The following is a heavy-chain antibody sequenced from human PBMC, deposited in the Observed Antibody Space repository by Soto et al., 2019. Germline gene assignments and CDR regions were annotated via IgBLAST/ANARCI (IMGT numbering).Heavy chain of an antibody. Sequence: NPWETLSLTCTVSGGSISSGDYYWSWIRQPPGKGLEWIGYIYYSGSTYYNPSLKSRVTISVDTSKNQFSLKLSSVTAADTAVYYCAVTTNDWFDPWAREPWSPSPQ. CDR1: GGSISSGDYY. J-gene: IGHJ5*02. CDR3: AVTTNDWFDP. CDR2: IYYSGST. V-gene: IGHV4-30-4*01. D-gene: IGHD4-17*01.